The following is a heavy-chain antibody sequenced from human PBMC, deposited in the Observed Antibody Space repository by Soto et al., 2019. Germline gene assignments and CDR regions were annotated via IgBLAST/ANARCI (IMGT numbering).Heavy chain of an antibody. Sequence: GGSLRLSVASSALSFSNYAMHWVRQAPGKGLEWVEVISYDGRDKYYEASVKGRYTISRDKSKNTLFLQMNSLRAEDTAVYYCARYCRSTSCYDYWGQGTLVTVSS. CDR1: ALSFSNYA. CDR2: ISYDGRDK. J-gene: IGHJ4*02. D-gene: IGHD2-2*01. CDR3: ARYCRSTSCYDY. V-gene: IGHV3-30*03.